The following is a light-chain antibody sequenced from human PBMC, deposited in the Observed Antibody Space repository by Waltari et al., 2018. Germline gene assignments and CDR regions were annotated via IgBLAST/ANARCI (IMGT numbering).Light chain of an antibody. CDR1: GSNIGAGYD. J-gene: IGLJ3*02. Sequence: QSVLTQPPSVSGAPGQRVTISCTGSGSNIGAGYDVHWYQQPPRAAPKLLIYGCTSRPLWVPDRFFGSTSGTSASLVIIGVQAEDEGDYYCQSYDTSLSVVFGGGTKLTVL. V-gene: IGLV1-40*01. CDR3: QSYDTSLSVV. CDR2: GCT.